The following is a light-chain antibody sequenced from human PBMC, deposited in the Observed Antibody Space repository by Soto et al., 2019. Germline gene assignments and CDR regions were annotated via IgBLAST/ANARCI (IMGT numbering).Light chain of an antibody. V-gene: IGKV3-15*01. Sequence: EVVMMQSPPTVSVSPGERVTLSCRASQSVGSNLVWYQQKPGQAPRLLIYGASLRVTGTPARFSGSGSGTDFTLTISSLQSEDFAVYYCQQYNNWPPLTFGGGTKVEVK. J-gene: IGKJ4*01. CDR1: QSVGSN. CDR2: GAS. CDR3: QQYNNWPPLT.